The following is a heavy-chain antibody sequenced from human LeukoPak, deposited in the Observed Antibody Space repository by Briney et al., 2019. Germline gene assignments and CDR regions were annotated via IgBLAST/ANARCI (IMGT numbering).Heavy chain of an antibody. CDR3: ARSSGWYRGFDY. Sequence: PSETLSLTCTVSGGSISTYYWSWIRQPPGKGLEWIGYIYYSGSTNYNPPLKSRVTISVDTSKNQFSLKLSSVTAADTAVYYCARSSGWYRGFDYWGQGTLVTVSS. J-gene: IGHJ4*02. CDR2: IYYSGST. V-gene: IGHV4-59*01. D-gene: IGHD6-19*01. CDR1: GGSISTYY.